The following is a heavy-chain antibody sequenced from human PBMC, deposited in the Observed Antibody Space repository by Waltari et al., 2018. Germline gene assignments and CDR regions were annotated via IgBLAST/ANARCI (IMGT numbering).Heavy chain of an antibody. CDR3: ARDPDSSGYYFPFDY. Sequence: EVQLVESGGGLVQPGGSLRLSCAASGFTFSSYEMNWVRQAPGKGLEWVSYISSSGSTIYYADSVKGRFTISRDNSKNSLYLQMNSLRAEDTAVYYCARDPDSSGYYFPFDYWGQGTLVTVSS. D-gene: IGHD3-22*01. CDR2: ISSSGSTI. V-gene: IGHV3-48*03. J-gene: IGHJ4*02. CDR1: GFTFSSYE.